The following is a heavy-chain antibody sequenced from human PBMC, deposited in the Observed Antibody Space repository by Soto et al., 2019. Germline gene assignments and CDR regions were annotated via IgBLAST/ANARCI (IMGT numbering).Heavy chain of an antibody. J-gene: IGHJ5*01. Sequence: QVQLVQSGGEEKKPGASVKVSCKASGYDFIGHGISWVRQARGQGLEWMGWINSYNGDTKYARKYQDRITLTKDKSTRTVYMELTSLRSDDTDVYYCARDQWLKVPAVVGDKFDSWGQGTLVTVSS. D-gene: IGHD6-19*01. CDR2: INSYNGDT. CDR3: ARDQWLKVPAVVGDKFDS. V-gene: IGHV1-18*04. CDR1: GYDFIGHG.